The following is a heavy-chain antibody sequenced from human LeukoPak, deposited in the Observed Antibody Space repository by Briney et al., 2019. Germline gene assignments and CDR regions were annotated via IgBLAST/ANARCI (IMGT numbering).Heavy chain of an antibody. CDR1: GFTFSSYG. V-gene: IGHV3-30*03. Sequence: GGSLRLSCAASGFTFSSYGMHWLREAPGKGLEWVAVISYDGSNKYYADSVKGRFTISRDNSKNTLYLQMNSLRAEDTAVYYCAGGRSSWSGGYWGQGTLVTVSS. CDR3: AGGRSSWSGGY. D-gene: IGHD6-13*01. CDR2: ISYDGSNK. J-gene: IGHJ4*02.